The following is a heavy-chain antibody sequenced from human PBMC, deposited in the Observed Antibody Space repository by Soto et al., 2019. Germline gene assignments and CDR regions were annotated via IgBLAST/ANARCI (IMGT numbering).Heavy chain of an antibody. D-gene: IGHD3-9*01. V-gene: IGHV4-39*01. CDR3: ARLSNSELRYFDWLLQAPVY. J-gene: IGHJ4*02. CDR2: IYYSGST. Sequence: SETLSLTCTVSGGSISSSSYYWGWIRQPPGKGLEWIGSIYYSGSTYYNPSLKSRVTISVDTSKNQFSLKLSSVTAADTAVYYCARLSNSELRYFDWLLQAPVYWGQGTLVTVSS. CDR1: GGSISSSSYY.